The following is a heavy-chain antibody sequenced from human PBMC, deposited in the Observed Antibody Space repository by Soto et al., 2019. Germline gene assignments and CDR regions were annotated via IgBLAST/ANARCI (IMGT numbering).Heavy chain of an antibody. CDR2: IYHSGST. CDR1: GGSISSSNW. J-gene: IGHJ3*02. V-gene: IGHV4-4*02. D-gene: IGHD6-19*01. CDR3: ARGEEAVAGDDAFDI. Sequence: SETLSLTCAVSGGSISSSNWWSWVRQPPGKGLEWIGEIYHSGSTNYNPSLKSRVTISVDKSKNQFSLKLSSVTAADTAVYYCARGEEAVAGDDAFDIWGQGTMVTVS.